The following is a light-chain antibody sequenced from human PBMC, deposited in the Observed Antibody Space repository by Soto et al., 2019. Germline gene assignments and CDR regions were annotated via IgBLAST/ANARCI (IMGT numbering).Light chain of an antibody. CDR3: QQYNSYSRT. J-gene: IGKJ1*01. V-gene: IGKV1-5*03. Sequence: DIQMTQCPSTLSASVGDRGTITCRASQSISSWLVWYQQKPGKAPKLLIYKASSLESGVPSRFSGSGSGTEFTLTISSLQPDDFATYYCQQYNSYSRTFGQGTNV. CDR1: QSISSW. CDR2: KAS.